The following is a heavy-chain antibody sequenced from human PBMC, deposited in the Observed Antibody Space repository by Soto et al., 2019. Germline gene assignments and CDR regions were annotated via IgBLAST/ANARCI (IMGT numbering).Heavy chain of an antibody. J-gene: IGHJ4*01. CDR1: GFTFDSPYSHG. V-gene: IGHV3-23*04. D-gene: IGHD2-8*01. Sequence: VQLVESGGGVVQPGRSLRLSCAASGFTFDSPYSHGMSWVRQSPGKGPEWVSTISSNGANTHYAESVKGRFTISKDASRNTVHLHMNSLRADDTATYFCVSWVSAHFDYWGHGTPVTVSS. CDR3: VSWVSAHFDY. CDR2: ISSNGANT.